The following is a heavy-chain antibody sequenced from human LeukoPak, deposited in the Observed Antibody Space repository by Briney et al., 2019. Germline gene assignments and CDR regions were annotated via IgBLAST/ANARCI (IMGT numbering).Heavy chain of an antibody. CDR3: ATHTGYYDSSGYDY. V-gene: IGHV3-30*02. CDR2: IEYDGSDK. Sequence: PGGSLRLSCAASGFTFSTYGIHWVRQAPGKGLEWVAFIEYDGSDKYYADSAKGRFTISRDNSKNTLYLQMNSLRAEDTAVYYCATHTGYYDSSGYDYWGQGTLVTVSS. J-gene: IGHJ4*02. D-gene: IGHD3-22*01. CDR1: GFTFSTYG.